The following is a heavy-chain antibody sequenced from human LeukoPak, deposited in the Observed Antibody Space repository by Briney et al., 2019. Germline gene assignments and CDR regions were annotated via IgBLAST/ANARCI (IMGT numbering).Heavy chain of an antibody. CDR1: GGSISSYY. Sequence: QSSETLSLTCTVSGGSISSYYWSWIRQPAGKGLEWIGRIYTSGSTNYNPSLKSRVTISVDTSKNQFSLKLSSVTAADTAVYYCARLVVAATMDAFDIWGQGTMVTVSS. CDR2: IYTSGST. J-gene: IGHJ3*02. D-gene: IGHD2-15*01. V-gene: IGHV4-4*07. CDR3: ARLVVAATMDAFDI.